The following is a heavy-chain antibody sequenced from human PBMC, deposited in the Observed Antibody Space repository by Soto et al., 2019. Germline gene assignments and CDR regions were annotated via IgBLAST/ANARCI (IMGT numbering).Heavy chain of an antibody. V-gene: IGHV4-39*01. J-gene: IGHJ5*02. CDR1: GGSISSSSYF. Sequence: QLQLQESGPGLVKPSETLSLTCSVSGGSISSSSYFWGWIRQPPGKGLEWIGSIYYSGSTYYNPSLQRRVTVSVDTSKNQFSLKLRSVTAADTAVYYCARHPSDFWFDPWGQGTLVTVSS. CDR2: IYYSGST. CDR3: ARHPSDFWFDP. D-gene: IGHD2-21*02.